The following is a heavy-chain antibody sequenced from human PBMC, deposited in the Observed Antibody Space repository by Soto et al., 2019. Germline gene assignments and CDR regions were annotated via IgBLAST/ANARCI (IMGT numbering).Heavy chain of an antibody. J-gene: IGHJ4*02. Sequence: SETLSLTCTVSGGSINNYYWSWIRQPPGKGLEWIGYIYYSGSTNYNPSLKSRVTISVDTSKNQFSLKLSSVTAADTAVYYCARRVDYYGSGSYYRPYYFDYWGQGTLVTVSS. CDR2: IYYSGST. CDR3: ARRVDYYGSGSYYRPYYFDY. CDR1: GGSINNYY. D-gene: IGHD3-10*01. V-gene: IGHV4-59*12.